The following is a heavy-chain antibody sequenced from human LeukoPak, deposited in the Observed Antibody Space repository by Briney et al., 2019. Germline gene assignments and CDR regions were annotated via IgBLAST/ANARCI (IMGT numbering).Heavy chain of an antibody. CDR3: AKDQVTRGGNSFDS. J-gene: IGHJ4*02. D-gene: IGHD2-15*01. CDR1: GFHFNNHG. Sequence: GGSLRLSCAASGFHFNNHGMHRVRQAPGKGLEWVAFVGYDGTNKFYVDSVKGRFTISRDNSKNTVFLQMNSLRAEDTAVYYCAKDQVTRGGNSFDSWGQGTLITV. CDR2: VGYDGTNK. V-gene: IGHV3-30*02.